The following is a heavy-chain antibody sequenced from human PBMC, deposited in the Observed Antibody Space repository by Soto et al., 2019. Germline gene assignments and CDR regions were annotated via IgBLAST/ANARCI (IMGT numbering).Heavy chain of an antibody. Sequence: SETLSLTCTVSGGSISSYHWRWIRQPPGKGLAWLGEMYHSGNTNHNPSLKSRVTISVDKSKNQFSMKMTSVTAADTARYYCARASASSMLRGVIINWGQGTQVTVSS. D-gene: IGHD3-10*01. J-gene: IGHJ4*02. CDR2: MYHSGNT. CDR3: ARASASSMLRGVIIN. CDR1: GGSISSYH. V-gene: IGHV4-59*12.